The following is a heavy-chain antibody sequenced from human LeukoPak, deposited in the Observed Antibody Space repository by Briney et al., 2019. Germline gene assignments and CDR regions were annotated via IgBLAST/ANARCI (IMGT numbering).Heavy chain of an antibody. Sequence: GESLKISCTGSGESFTDYWIGWVRQMPGKGLEWMGIIYPGDSDTRYSPSFHGQVTMSVDKSINTAYLQWSSLKASDTAVYYCARPLLRYFDTHAFDIWGQGTMVTVSS. CDR1: GESFTDYW. V-gene: IGHV5-51*01. CDR3: ARPLLRYFDTHAFDI. D-gene: IGHD3-9*01. J-gene: IGHJ3*02. CDR2: IYPGDSDT.